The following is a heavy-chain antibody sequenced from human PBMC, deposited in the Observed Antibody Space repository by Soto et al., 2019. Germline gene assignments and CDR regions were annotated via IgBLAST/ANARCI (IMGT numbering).Heavy chain of an antibody. D-gene: IGHD3-10*01. CDR2: VSDDGSNK. J-gene: IGHJ6*02. CDR1: GFTFSSYG. CDR3: AKERYGQLWLEDYGLDV. Sequence: QVQLVESGGCVVQSGRSLRLSCAASGFTFSSYGIQWVRQAPGKGLERVALVSDDGSNKYYADSVKGRFTTSRDNSETTLYLQMNSLRPEDTAGYYCAKERYGQLWLEDYGLDVWGQGTTFPVSS. V-gene: IGHV3-30*18.